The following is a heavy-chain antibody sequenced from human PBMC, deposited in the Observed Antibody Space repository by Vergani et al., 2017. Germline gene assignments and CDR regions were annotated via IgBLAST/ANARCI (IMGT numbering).Heavy chain of an antibody. CDR2: IIPIFGTA. J-gene: IGHJ1*01. CDR1: GGTFSSYA. D-gene: IGHD2-2*01. V-gene: IGHV1-69*01. CDR3: ASAGYCRSTLCPTAGGAEYFQH. Sequence: QVQLVQSGAEVKKPGSSVKVSCKASGGTFSSYAISWVRQAPGQGLEWMGGIIPIFGTANYAQKLQGRVTITADESTSTAYMELSSLRSEDTAEYYCASAGYCRSTLCPTAGGAEYFQHWGQGTLVTVSS.